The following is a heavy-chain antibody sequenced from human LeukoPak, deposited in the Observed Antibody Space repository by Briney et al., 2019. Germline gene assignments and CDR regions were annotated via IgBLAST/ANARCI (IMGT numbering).Heavy chain of an antibody. CDR2: LSGSGGST. V-gene: IGHV3-23*01. D-gene: IGHD2-2*01. Sequence: GGSLRLSCAASGSTFRTYAMSWVRQAPGKGLEWVSGLSGSGGSTCYADSVKGRFTISRDNSKNTLYLQMNSLRAEDTAVYYCAKGAKVGPAAMDYWGQGTLVTVSS. CDR1: GSTFRTYA. J-gene: IGHJ4*02. CDR3: AKGAKVGPAAMDY.